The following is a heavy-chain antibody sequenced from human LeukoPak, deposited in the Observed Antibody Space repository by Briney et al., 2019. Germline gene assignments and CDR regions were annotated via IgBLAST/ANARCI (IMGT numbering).Heavy chain of an antibody. Sequence: ASVKVSCKASGYTFTSYGISWVRQAPGQGLEWMGWISAYNGNTSYAQKLQGRVTMTTDTSTSTAYMELRSLRSDDTAVYYCARGANWNDQVYYYYYYMDVWGKGTTVTVSS. CDR1: GYTFTSYG. V-gene: IGHV1-18*01. D-gene: IGHD1-1*01. CDR2: ISAYNGNT. CDR3: ARGANWNDQVYYYYYYMDV. J-gene: IGHJ6*03.